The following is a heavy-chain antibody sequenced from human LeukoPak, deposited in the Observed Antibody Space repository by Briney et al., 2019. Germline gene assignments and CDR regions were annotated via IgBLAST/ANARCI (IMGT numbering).Heavy chain of an antibody. CDR3: AREIPAVAGSLLDY. D-gene: IGHD6-19*01. CDR2: IYYSGST. V-gene: IGHV4-61*01. CDR1: GGSVSSGSYY. Sequence: PSETLSLTCTVSGGSVSSGSYYWSWIRQPPGKGLEWIGYIYYSGSTNYNPSLKSRVTISVDTSKNQFSLKPSSVTAADTAVYYCAREIPAVAGSLLDYWGQGTLVTVSS. J-gene: IGHJ4*02.